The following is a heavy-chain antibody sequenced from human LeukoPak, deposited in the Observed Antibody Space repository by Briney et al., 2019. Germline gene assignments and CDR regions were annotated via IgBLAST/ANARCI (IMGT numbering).Heavy chain of an antibody. CDR2: ISSSSSYI. CDR3: AKSRIAAAETGY. D-gene: IGHD6-13*01. CDR1: GFTFSSHS. V-gene: IGHV3-21*04. Sequence: GGSLRLSCAASGFTFSSHSMNWVRQAPGKGLEWVSSISSSSSYIYYADSVKGRFTISRDNSKNTLYLQMNSLRAEDTAVYYCAKSRIAAAETGYWGQGTLVTVSS. J-gene: IGHJ4*02.